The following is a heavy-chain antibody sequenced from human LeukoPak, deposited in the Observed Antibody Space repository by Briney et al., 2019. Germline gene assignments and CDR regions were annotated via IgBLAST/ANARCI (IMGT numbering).Heavy chain of an antibody. CDR3: ARDTQYCSSTSCYGDYGMDV. CDR2: ISAYNDNT. CDR1: GYTFATYG. J-gene: IGHJ6*02. V-gene: IGHV1-18*01. Sequence: ASVKVSCKTSGYTFATYGVSWVRQAPGQGLEWMGWISAYNDNTNYAQKFQGRVTMTRNTSISTAYMELSSLRSEDTAVYYCARDTQYCSSTSCYGDYGMDVWGQGTTVTVSS. D-gene: IGHD2-2*01.